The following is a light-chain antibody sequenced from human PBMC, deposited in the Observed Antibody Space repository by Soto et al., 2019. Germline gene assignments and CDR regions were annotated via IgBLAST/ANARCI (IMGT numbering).Light chain of an antibody. CDR3: AAWDNSFSGSLV. Sequence: QAVVTQPPSASGTPVQRVTISCSGSSPNIGGNYVYWYQHLPGTAPRLLIYNNNQRPSGVPDRFSGSKSGPSASLAINGLRAEDEADYYCAAWDNSFSGSLVFGTGTKLTV. J-gene: IGLJ1*01. CDR1: SPNIGGNY. V-gene: IGLV1-47*02. CDR2: NNN.